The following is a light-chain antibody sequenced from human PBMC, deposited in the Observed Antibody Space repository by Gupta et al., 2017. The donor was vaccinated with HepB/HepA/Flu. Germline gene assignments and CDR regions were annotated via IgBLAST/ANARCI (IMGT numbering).Light chain of an antibody. CDR1: QSVSSN. J-gene: IGKJ1*01. Sequence: EIVMTQSPATLSVSPGERATLSCRASQSVSSNLDWYQQKPGQAPRLLIYGASTRAIGNPARFSGSGYVXEFTLTXIGRQYEDFAVYYEEQYNTLRTFGXGTKVEIK. CDR3: EQYNTLRT. CDR2: GAS. V-gene: IGKV3-15*01.